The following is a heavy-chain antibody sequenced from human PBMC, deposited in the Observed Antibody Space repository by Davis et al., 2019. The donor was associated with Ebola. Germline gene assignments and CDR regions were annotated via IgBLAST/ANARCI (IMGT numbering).Heavy chain of an antibody. J-gene: IGHJ6*02. CDR3: ARLGYDGYYYYGMDV. CDR2: INPSGGST. D-gene: IGHD3-16*01. V-gene: IGHV1-46*01. Sequence: ASVKVSCKASGYTFTSYYMHWVRQAPGQGLEWMGIINPSGGSTSYAQKFQGRVTMTRDTSTSTVYMELSSLRSEDTAVYYCARLGYDGYYYYGMDVWGQGTTVTVSS. CDR1: GYTFTSYY.